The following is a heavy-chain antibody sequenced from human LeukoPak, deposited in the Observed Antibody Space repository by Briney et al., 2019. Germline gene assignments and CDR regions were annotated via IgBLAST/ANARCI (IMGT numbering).Heavy chain of an antibody. D-gene: IGHD4-17*01. CDR1: GFTVSSNY. Sequence: GGSLRLSCAASGFTVSSNYMNWGRQAPGKGLEWVSVIYSGGSTYYADSVKGRFTISRDNSKNTLYLQMNSLRADDTAVYYCAREAVTRNYFDYWGQGTLVTVSS. CDR3: AREAVTRNYFDY. V-gene: IGHV3-53*01. CDR2: IYSGGST. J-gene: IGHJ4*02.